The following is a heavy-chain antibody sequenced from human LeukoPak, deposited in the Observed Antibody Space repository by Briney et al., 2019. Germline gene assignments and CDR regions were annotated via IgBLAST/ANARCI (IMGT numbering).Heavy chain of an antibody. CDR2: IYYSGST. CDR1: GGSISSSSYY. V-gene: IGHV4-39*01. J-gene: IGHJ4*02. Sequence: SETLSLTCTVSGGSISSSSYYWGWIRQPPGKGLEWIGSIYYSGSTYYNPSLKSRVTISVETSKNQFSLKLSSVTAADTAVYYCARHTSREYYFDYWGQGTLVTVSS. CDR3: ARHTSREYYFDY. D-gene: IGHD3-10*01.